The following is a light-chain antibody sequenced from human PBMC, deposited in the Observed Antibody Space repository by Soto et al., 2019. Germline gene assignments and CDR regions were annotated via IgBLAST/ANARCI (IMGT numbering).Light chain of an antibody. CDR2: STN. J-gene: IGLJ3*02. V-gene: IGLV8-61*01. Sequence: VVTQEPSFSVSPGRTVTLTCGLSSGSVSTSYYPSWYQQTPGQAPRTLIYSTNTRSSGVPDRFSGSILGNKAALTITGAQADDESDYYCVLYMGSGISVFGGGTKLTVL. CDR1: SGSVSTSYY. CDR3: VLYMGSGISV.